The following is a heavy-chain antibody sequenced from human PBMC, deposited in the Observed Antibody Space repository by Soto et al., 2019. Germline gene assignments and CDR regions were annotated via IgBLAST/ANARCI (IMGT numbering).Heavy chain of an antibody. CDR2: IYYSGST. D-gene: IGHD2-2*01. CDR1: GGSISSYY. CDR3: ASGYCSSTSCYEGWFDP. V-gene: IGHV4-59*01. J-gene: IGHJ5*02. Sequence: SETLSLTCTVSGGSISSYYWSWIRQPPGKGLEWIGYIYYSGSTNYNPSLKSRVTISVDTSKNQFSLKMSSVTAADTAVYYCASGYCSSTSCYEGWFDPWGQGTLVTVSS.